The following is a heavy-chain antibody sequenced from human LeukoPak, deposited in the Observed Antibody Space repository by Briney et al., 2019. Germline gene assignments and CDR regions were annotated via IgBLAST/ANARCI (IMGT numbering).Heavy chain of an antibody. V-gene: IGHV3-66*01. Sequence: GGSLRLSCAASGFTVSSNYMSWVRQAPGKGLEWVSVIYSSGSTYYADSVKGRFTISRDNSKNTLYLQMNSLRAEDTAVYYCARETYYYDSSGYYGFDIWGQGTMVTVSS. CDR3: ARETYYYDSSGYYGFDI. CDR2: IYSSGST. J-gene: IGHJ3*02. CDR1: GFTVSSNY. D-gene: IGHD3-22*01.